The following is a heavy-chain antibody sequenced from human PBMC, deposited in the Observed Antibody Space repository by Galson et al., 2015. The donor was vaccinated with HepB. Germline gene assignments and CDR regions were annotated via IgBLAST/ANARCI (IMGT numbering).Heavy chain of an antibody. CDR3: ARDEDLLAVAGTRAFDI. D-gene: IGHD6-19*01. J-gene: IGHJ3*02. CDR1: GYTFTGYY. V-gene: IGHV1-2*06. CDR2: INPNSGGT. Sequence: SVKVSCKASGYTFTGYYMHWVRQAPGQGLEWMGRINPNSGGTNYAQKFQGRVTMTRDTSISTAYMELRSLRSDDTAVYYCARDEDLLAVAGTRAFDIWGQGTMVTVSS.